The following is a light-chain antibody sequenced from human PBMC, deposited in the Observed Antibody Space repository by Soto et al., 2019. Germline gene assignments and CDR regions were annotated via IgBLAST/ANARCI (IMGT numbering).Light chain of an antibody. CDR3: PQSYSNTRT. CDR2: AAT. V-gene: IGKV1-39*01. J-gene: IGKJ1*01. CDR1: QSIRRY. Sequence: DIQMNQSPSSLSASVGDRVTITSRASQSIRRYLNWYQRKRGKAPNIXIYAATTLQSGVPSRFNCSGAGAGCTRPISSLQPEDVETDCCPQSYSNTRTFRQGTKVDIK.